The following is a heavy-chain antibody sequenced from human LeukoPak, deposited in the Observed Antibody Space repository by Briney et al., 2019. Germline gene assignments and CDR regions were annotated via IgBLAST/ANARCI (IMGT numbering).Heavy chain of an antibody. D-gene: IGHD1-26*01. CDR2: ISYDGSNK. V-gene: IGHV3-30-3*01. CDR3: ARDGNLSGSLPRYFDY. CDR1: GFTFSSYA. J-gene: IGHJ4*02. Sequence: GRSLRLSCAASGFTFSSYAMHWVRQAPGKGLEWVAVISYDGSNKYYADSVRGRFTISRDNSKNTLYLQMNSLRAEDTAVYYCARDGNLSGSLPRYFDYWGQGTLVTVSS.